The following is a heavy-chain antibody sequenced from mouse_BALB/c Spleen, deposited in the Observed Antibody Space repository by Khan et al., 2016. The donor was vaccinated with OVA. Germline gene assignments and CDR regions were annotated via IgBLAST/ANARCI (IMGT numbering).Heavy chain of an antibody. Sequence: VQLQQSGAELAKPGASVKMSCKASGYTFINYWILWVKQRPGQGLEWIGYINPSTGYTEYNQNFKDKATLTVDKSSSTDYMQLSSLTSEDAAVYYCARRGLRWDFDDWGQGTTLTVSS. D-gene: IGHD1-1*01. V-gene: IGHV1-7*01. CDR2: INPSTGYT. J-gene: IGHJ2*01. CDR3: ARRGLRWDFDD. CDR1: GYTFINYW.